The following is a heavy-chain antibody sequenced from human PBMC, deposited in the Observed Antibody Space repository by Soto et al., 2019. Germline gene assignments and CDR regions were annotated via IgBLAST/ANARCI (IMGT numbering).Heavy chain of an antibody. CDR3: ARGKDSITGTTP. CDR2: MYYNGGT. V-gene: IGHV4-31*03. Sequence: QVQLQESGPGLVKPSQTLSLTCSVSGGSISSGGYYWSWGRQHPGKGLEWIGHMYYNGGTYNNPSLKSRLTTSLYTPQNQFSLRLSSVTAADTAVYYSARGKDSITGTTPWGQGILVTVSS. CDR1: GGSISSGGYY. D-gene: IGHD1-7*01. J-gene: IGHJ4*02.